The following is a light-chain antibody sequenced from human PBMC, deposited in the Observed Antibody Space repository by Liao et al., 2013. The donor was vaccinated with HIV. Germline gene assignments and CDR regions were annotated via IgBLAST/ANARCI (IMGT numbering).Light chain of an antibody. V-gene: IGLV3-1*01. J-gene: IGLJ2*01. Sequence: SYDLTQPPSVSVSPGQTATITCSGHKLVDTYACWYQQRPGQSPVLVIYQDVQRPSGIPERFSGSNFGNTATLTISGTQAVDEADYFCQAWDSSTAVFGGGTKLTV. CDR3: QAWDSSTAV. CDR1: KLVDTY. CDR2: QDV.